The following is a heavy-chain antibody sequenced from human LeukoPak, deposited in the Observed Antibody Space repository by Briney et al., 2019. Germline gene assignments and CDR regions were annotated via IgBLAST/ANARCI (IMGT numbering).Heavy chain of an antibody. V-gene: IGHV1-46*01. D-gene: IGHD5-24*01. Sequence: ASVKVSCKASRYNFISYYMHWVRQAPGQGLEWMGIINPSGGSTSYAQKFQDRVTMTRDTSASTVYMELSSLKSEDTAVYYCARDRGDGYNHPLDYWGQGTLVIVSS. CDR1: RYNFISYY. CDR2: INPSGGST. J-gene: IGHJ4*02. CDR3: ARDRGDGYNHPLDY.